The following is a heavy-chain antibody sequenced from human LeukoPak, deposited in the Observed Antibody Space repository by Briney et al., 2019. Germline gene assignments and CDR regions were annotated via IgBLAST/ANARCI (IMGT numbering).Heavy chain of an antibody. CDR1: GFTFSGSA. D-gene: IGHD2-2*01. J-gene: IGHJ4*02. Sequence: PGGSLRLSCAASGFTFSGSAMHWVRQASGKGLDWVSRIRSKTNSYATAYAASVKGRFTISRDDSKNTAYLQMNSLKTEDTGVYYCTSGGYCTSTSCYGVYWGQGTLVTVSS. V-gene: IGHV3-73*01. CDR2: IRSKTNSYAT. CDR3: TSGGYCTSTSCYGVY.